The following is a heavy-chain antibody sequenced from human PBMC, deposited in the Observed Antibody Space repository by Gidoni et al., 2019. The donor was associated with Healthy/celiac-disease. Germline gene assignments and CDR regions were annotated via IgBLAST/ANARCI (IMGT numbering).Heavy chain of an antibody. Sequence: VQLVASGGGLVQPGGSLRLSCAASGFTFSSYWMSWVRQAPGKGLEWVANIKQDGSEKYYVDSVKGRFTISRDNAKNSLYLQMNSLRAEDTAVYYCARDYGGDYYDSSGYANFDYWGQGTLVTVSS. CDR2: IKQDGSEK. CDR3: ARDYGGDYYDSSGYANFDY. V-gene: IGHV3-7*04. J-gene: IGHJ4*02. D-gene: IGHD3-22*01. CDR1: GFTFSSYW.